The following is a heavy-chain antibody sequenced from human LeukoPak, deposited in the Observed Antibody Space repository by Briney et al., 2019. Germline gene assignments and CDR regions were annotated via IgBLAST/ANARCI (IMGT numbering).Heavy chain of an antibody. CDR1: GGSISSSSYY. CDR3: ARVIPDHEKDY. J-gene: IGHJ4*02. V-gene: IGHV4-39*07. CDR2: IYYSGST. D-gene: IGHD1-14*01. Sequence: SETLSLTYTVSGGSISSSSYYWGWIRQPPGKGLEWIGSIYYSGSTYYNPSLKSRVTISVDTSKNQFSLKLSSVTAADTAVYYCARVIPDHEKDYWGQGTLVTVSS.